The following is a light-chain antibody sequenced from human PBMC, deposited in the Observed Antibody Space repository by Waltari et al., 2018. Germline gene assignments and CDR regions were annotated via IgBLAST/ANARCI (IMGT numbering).Light chain of an antibody. CDR2: EVN. Sequence: QSALTQPPSVSGSPGQSVTISCTGTSSDVGYYNRVSWYQQPPGTAPKLMIFEVNKRPSGVPDRLSGSKSGNTASLTVSGLQAEDEADYYCSSFTSSSTYVFGTGTKVTVL. V-gene: IGLV2-18*02. CDR3: SSFTSSSTYV. CDR1: SSDVGYYNR. J-gene: IGLJ1*01.